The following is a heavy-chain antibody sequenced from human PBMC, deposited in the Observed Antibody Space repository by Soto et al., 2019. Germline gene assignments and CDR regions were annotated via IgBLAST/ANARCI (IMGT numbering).Heavy chain of an antibody. D-gene: IGHD3-9*01. CDR2: IWHDGSNT. V-gene: IGHV3-33*01. CDR1: GFTFSTYG. CDR3: ATEIDWLHAFDF. Sequence: QVRLVEFGGGVVQPGNSLRLSCAASGFTFSTYGMHWVRQAPGKGLEWVAHIWHDGSNTYYIDSVKGRFTISRDNSKNTRYLQMNSLRAEDTAVYSCATEIDWLHAFDFWGQGTMVTVSS. J-gene: IGHJ3*01.